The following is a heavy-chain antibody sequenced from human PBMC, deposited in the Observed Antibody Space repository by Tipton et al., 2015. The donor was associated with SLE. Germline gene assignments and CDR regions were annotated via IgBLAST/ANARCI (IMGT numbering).Heavy chain of an antibody. V-gene: IGHV3-49*04. Sequence: SLRLSCTASGFTFGDYAMGWVRQAPGKGLEWVGFIRSKAYGGTTEYAASVKGRFTISRDDSKSIAYLQMNSLKTEDTAVYYCTRAYRFDPLGQGTLVTVSS. CDR3: TRAYRFDP. J-gene: IGHJ5*02. CDR1: GFTFGDYA. CDR2: IRSKAYGGTT.